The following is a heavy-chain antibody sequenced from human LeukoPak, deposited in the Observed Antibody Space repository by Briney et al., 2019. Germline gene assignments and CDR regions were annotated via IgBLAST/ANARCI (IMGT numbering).Heavy chain of an antibody. CDR3: ARSTDGSGSYYYYGMDV. V-gene: IGHV3-11*01. D-gene: IGHD3-10*01. CDR1: GFTFSDYH. Sequence: GGSLRLSCTASGFTFSDYHMSWIRQAPERGLEWVSYISSSGNPIHYADSVRGRFTISRDNAKNSLYLHMNSLRAEDAAVYYCARSTDGSGSYYYYGMDVWGQGTTVTVSS. J-gene: IGHJ6*02. CDR2: ISSSGNPI.